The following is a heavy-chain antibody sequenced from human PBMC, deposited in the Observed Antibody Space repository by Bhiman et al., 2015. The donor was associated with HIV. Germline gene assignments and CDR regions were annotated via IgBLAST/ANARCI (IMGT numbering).Heavy chain of an antibody. CDR2: IWYDGSNK. Sequence: QVQVVESGGGVVQPGRSLRLSCAASGFSFSNYGMHWVRQAPGKGLEWVAAIWYDGSNKHYADSVKGRFTISRDNAKNSLYLQMNSLRAEDTAFYYCAKALASSWHRNYFDPWGQGTLVTVSS. D-gene: IGHD6-6*01. CDR3: AKALASSWHRNYFDP. V-gene: IGHV3-33*03. J-gene: IGHJ5*02. CDR1: GFSFSNYG.